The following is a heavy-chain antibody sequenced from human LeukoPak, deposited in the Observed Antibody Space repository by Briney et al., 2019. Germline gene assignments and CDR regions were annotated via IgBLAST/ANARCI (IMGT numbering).Heavy chain of an antibody. Sequence: PSETLSLTCTVSDYSINSGYFWGWIRQPPGKGLEYIGTIFHSGTTYYNPSLKSRVTISLDTSTNDFSLKLSSVTAADTAVYYCARALRSGSNYFFYGMDVWGKGTTVTVSS. V-gene: IGHV4-38-2*02. CDR2: IFHSGTT. CDR1: DYSINSGYF. J-gene: IGHJ6*04. CDR3: ARALRSGSNYFFYGMDV. D-gene: IGHD3-10*01.